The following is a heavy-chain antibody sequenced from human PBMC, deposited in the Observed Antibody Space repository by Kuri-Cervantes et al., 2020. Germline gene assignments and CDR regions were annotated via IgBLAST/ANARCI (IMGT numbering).Heavy chain of an antibody. Sequence: GGSLRLSCAASGFTFSSYAMSWVRQAPGKGLEWVSSISSSGGSTFYADSGKGRFTISRDNSKNTVYLEMNSLRAEDTAVYYCAKGALSGWSDWGQGTLVTDSS. V-gene: IGHV3-23*01. CDR1: GFTFSSYA. D-gene: IGHD6-19*01. J-gene: IGHJ4*02. CDR2: ISSSGGST. CDR3: AKGALSGWSD.